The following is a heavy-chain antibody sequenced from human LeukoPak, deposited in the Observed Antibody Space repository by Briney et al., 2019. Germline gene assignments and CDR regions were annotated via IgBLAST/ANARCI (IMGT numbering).Heavy chain of an antibody. CDR2: INPSGGST. Sequence: ASVKVSCKASGHTFTDYYMHWVRQAPGQGLEWMGVINPSGGSTTYAQNFQDRVTMTRDTSTSTVYMELSSLRSEDTAVYYCARVAYGDYFYVWGQGTLVTVTS. CDR1: GHTFTDYY. V-gene: IGHV1-46*01. J-gene: IGHJ4*02. D-gene: IGHD3-10*01. CDR3: ARVAYGDYFYV.